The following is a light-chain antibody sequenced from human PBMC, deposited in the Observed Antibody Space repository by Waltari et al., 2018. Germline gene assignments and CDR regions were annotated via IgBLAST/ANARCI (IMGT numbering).Light chain of an antibody. V-gene: IGLV1-40*01. CDR1: SSNIGAGYD. CDR3: QSYDSSLSVVV. J-gene: IGLJ2*01. Sequence: QSVLTQPPSVSGAPGQRVTISCTGSSSNIGAGYDVHWYQQLPGTAPKLLIYGNNNRPSGVPDRFSGSKSGTSGSLAITGLQAEDEADYYCQSYDSSLSVVVFGGGTKLTVL. CDR2: GNN.